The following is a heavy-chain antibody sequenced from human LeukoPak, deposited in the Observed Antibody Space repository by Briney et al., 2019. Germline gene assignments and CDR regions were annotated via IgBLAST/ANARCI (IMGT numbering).Heavy chain of an antibody. Sequence: GGSLRLSCATSGFTFSHAWMSWVRQAPGKGLEWVGRIKSETDGGTTDYAAPVKGRFTISRDDSENTLYLQMNSLRTEDTAVYFCATEGDDIAEAWFDFWGQGTLVTVSS. J-gene: IGHJ4*02. CDR3: ATEGDDIAEAWFDF. CDR1: GFTFSHAW. CDR2: IKSETDGGTT. V-gene: IGHV3-15*01. D-gene: IGHD6-13*01.